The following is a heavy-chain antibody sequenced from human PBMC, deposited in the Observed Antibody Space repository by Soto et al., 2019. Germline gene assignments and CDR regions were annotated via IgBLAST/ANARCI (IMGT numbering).Heavy chain of an antibody. CDR2: IYHTGAA. CDR1: GGSLSSDNFF. V-gene: IGHV4-31*03. CDR3: AREVISPATSDAFDI. J-gene: IGHJ3*02. D-gene: IGHD1-26*01. Sequence: QVQLQESGPGLVKPSQTLSVTCTVSGGSLSSDNFFWSWVRQHPETALEWVGYIYHTGAAYYNPSLKSRLTISLDTSNNRFSPSLISVTAADTAVYYCAREVISPATSDAFDIWGQGTMVTVSS.